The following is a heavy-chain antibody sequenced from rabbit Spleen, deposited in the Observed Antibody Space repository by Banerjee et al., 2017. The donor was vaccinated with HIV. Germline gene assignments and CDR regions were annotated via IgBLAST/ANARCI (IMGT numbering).Heavy chain of an antibody. CDR3: GRAATSTGIDGFDL. D-gene: IGHD7-1*01. J-gene: IGHJ4*01. Sequence: QEQLKESGGGLVQPGGSLTLSCTASGFDFSSYAMIWVRQAPGKGLEWIGYINSGGSTYYASWAKDRFTISKTSSTVDLRMNSLTASDTATYFCGRAATSTGIDGFDLWGPGTLVTVS. CDR1: GFDFSSYA. V-gene: IGHV1S36*01. CDR2: INSGGST.